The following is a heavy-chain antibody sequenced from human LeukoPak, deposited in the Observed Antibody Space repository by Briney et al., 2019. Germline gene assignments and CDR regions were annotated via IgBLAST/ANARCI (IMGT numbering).Heavy chain of an antibody. CDR2: INHSGST. V-gene: IGHV4-34*01. Sequence: SETLSLTCAVYGVSFSGYYWSWIRQPPGKGLEWIGEINHSGSTNYNPSLKSRVTISVDTSKNQFSLKLSSVTAADTAVYYCARLSQQQLAPPIDYWGQGTLVTVSS. J-gene: IGHJ4*02. D-gene: IGHD6-13*01. CDR1: GVSFSGYY. CDR3: ARLSQQQLAPPIDY.